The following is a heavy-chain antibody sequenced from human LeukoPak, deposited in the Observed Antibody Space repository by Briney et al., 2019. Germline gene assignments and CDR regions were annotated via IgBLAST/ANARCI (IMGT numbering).Heavy chain of an antibody. D-gene: IGHD6-19*01. CDR1: GDSISSANYY. CDR3: ATSGWYLLPGVY. Sequence: SETLSLTCTVSGDSISSANYYWGWIRQPPGKGLEWIGSIYYSGSTYYNPSLESRVTISVDTSKNQFSLKLSSVTAADTAVYYCATSGWYLLPGVYWGQGTLVTVSS. J-gene: IGHJ4*02. CDR2: IYYSGST. V-gene: IGHV4-39*01.